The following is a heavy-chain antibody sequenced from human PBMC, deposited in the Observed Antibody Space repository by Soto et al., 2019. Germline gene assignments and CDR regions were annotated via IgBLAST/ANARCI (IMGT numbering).Heavy chain of an antibody. CDR3: ARTSRGYFPGYGMDV. J-gene: IGHJ6*02. V-gene: IGHV4-59*01. D-gene: IGHD1-26*01. CDR1: GGSISSYY. CDR2: IYYSGST. Sequence: SETLSLTCTVSGGSISSYYWSWIRQPPGKGLEWIGYIYYSGSTNYNPSLKSRVTISVDTSKNQFSLKLSSVTAADTAVYYCARTSRGYFPGYGMDVWGQGTTVTVSS.